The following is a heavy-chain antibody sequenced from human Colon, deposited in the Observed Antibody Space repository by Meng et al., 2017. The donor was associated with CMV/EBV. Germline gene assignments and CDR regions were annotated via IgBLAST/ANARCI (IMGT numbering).Heavy chain of an antibody. Sequence: SLKISCAASGFTFENYAMHWVRQVPGKGLEWVSGINWNSDSLDYGDSVKGRFTISRDNAKNSLYLQMNSLRAEDMALYYCAKGLMTTVTTPFDYWGQGTLVTVSS. V-gene: IGHV3-9*03. D-gene: IGHD4-17*01. J-gene: IGHJ4*02. CDR2: INWNSDSL. CDR3: AKGLMTTVTTPFDY. CDR1: GFTFENYA.